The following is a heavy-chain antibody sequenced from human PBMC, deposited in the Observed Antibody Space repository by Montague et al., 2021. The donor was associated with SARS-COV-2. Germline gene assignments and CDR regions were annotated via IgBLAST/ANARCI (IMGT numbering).Heavy chain of an antibody. V-gene: IGHV3-9*01. D-gene: IGHD3-22*01. CDR1: GFTFGDYA. J-gene: IGHJ4*02. CDR2: ISWIGGSI. Sequence: SLRLSCAASGFTFGDYAMHWVRQAPGKGLEWVSGISWIGGSIGYADSVKGRFTISRDNAKNPLYLQMNSLRAEDTALYYCAKDLSMGGYYFGYWGQGTLVTVSS. CDR3: AKDLSMGGYYFGY.